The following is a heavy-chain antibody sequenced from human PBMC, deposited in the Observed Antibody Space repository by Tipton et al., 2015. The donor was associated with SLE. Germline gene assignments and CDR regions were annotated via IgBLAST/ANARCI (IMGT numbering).Heavy chain of an antibody. V-gene: IGHV4-34*01. J-gene: IGHJ4*02. CDR2: ISHSGST. CDR3: ARGDLTNWINNPFDS. D-gene: IGHD1/OR15-1a*01. CDR1: GGSFSGYY. Sequence: TLSLTCAVYGGSFSGYYWNWIRQPPGKGLEWIGEISHSGSTYYNPSLKSRVTISVDTSKNQFSLKLSSVTAADTAVYYCARGDLTNWINNPFDSWGRGTLVTVS.